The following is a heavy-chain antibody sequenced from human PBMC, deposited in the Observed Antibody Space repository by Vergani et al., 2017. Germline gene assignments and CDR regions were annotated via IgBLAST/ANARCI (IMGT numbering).Heavy chain of an antibody. D-gene: IGHD5-18*01. CDR1: GFTFSNAW. V-gene: IGHV3-15*01. Sequence: VQLAESGGGLVKPGGSLRLSCAASGFTFSNAWMSWVRQAPGKGLEWVGRIKSKTDGGTRDYAAPVKGRFTISREDSKNTLYLQMNSLRAEDTAVYYCAKPRFAGYSYGPFDYWGQGTLVTVSS. CDR3: AKPRFAGYSYGPFDY. CDR2: IKSKTDGGTR. J-gene: IGHJ4*02.